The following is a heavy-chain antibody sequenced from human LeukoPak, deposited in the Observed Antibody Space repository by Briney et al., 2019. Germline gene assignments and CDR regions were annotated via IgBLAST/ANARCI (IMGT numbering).Heavy chain of an antibody. D-gene: IGHD1-1*01. CDR3: IRPSSTTGATFWFDP. Sequence: GGSLRLSCAASGFTFSSYAMHWVRQAPGKGLEWVAVISYDGSNKYYADSVKGRFTISRDNSKNTLYLQMNSLRAEDTAVYYCIRPSSTTGATFWFDPWGQGTLVTVSS. V-gene: IGHV3-30-3*01. J-gene: IGHJ5*02. CDR2: ISYDGSNK. CDR1: GFTFSSYA.